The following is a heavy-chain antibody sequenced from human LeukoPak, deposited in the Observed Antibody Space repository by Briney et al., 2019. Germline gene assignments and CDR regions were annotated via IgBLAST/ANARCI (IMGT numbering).Heavy chain of an antibody. Sequence: SVKVSCKASGYTFTSYGISWVRQAPGQGLEWMGWISAYNGNTNYAQKLQGRVTMTTDTSTSTAYMELRGLRSDDTAVYYCARDRSYGRRAFDIWGQGTMVTVSS. J-gene: IGHJ3*02. CDR1: GYTFTSYG. CDR3: ARDRSYGRRAFDI. V-gene: IGHV1-18*01. CDR2: ISAYNGNT. D-gene: IGHD1-26*01.